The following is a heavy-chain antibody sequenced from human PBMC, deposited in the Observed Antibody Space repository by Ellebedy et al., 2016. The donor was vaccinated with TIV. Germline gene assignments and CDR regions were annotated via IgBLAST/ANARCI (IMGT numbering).Heavy chain of an antibody. CDR3: AKGSSSGFNYDRVGFDD. CDR1: GFTFGSFA. D-gene: IGHD3-16*01. V-gene: IGHV3-23*01. Sequence: GGSLRLSCAASGFTFGSFAMHWVRQAPGKGLEWLSVISGDGVNTDHADSVKGQFTITRDNFKNTLYLQLNRLTTEDQAVYYCAKGSSSGFNYDRVGFDDWGQGTLVTVSS. J-gene: IGHJ4*02. CDR2: ISGDGVNT.